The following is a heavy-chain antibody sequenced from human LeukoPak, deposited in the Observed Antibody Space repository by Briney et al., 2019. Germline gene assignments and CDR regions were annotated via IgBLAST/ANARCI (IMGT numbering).Heavy chain of an antibody. CDR3: AVTALDNWFDH. Sequence: GESLKISCKGSGYNFTKFWLGWVRQMPGKGLEWMGIIFPGDSDTRYSPSFEGQVTISADKSLSTAYLQWTSLNVSDTAMYYCAVTALDNWFDHWGQGTLVTVSS. J-gene: IGHJ5*02. V-gene: IGHV5-51*01. CDR1: GYNFTKFW. D-gene: IGHD2-21*02. CDR2: IFPGDSDT.